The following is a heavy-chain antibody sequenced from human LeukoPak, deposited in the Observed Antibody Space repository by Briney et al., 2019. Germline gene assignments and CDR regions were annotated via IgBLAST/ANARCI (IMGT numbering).Heavy chain of an antibody. J-gene: IGHJ1*01. V-gene: IGHV1-2*02. CDR3: ARTKVGATVSEYFQH. CDR1: GYTFTGYY. CDR2: INPNSGGT. D-gene: IGHD1-26*01. Sequence: ASVKVSCKASGYTFTGYYMHWVRQAPGQGLEWMGWINPNSGGTNYAKKFQGRVTMTRDTSISTAYMELSRLRSDDTAVYYCARTKVGATVSEYFQHWGQGTLVTVS.